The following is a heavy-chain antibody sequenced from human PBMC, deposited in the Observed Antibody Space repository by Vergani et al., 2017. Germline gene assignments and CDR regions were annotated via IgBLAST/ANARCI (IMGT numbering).Heavy chain of an antibody. Sequence: QVQLQESGPGLVKPSQTLSLTCTVSGGSISSGSYYWSWLRQPAGKGLEWIGRIYTSGSTNYNPSLKSRVTISVDTSKNQFSLKLSSVTAADTAVYYWARGVQWLGGYNWFDPWGQGTLVAVSS. CDR3: ARGVQWLGGYNWFDP. CDR2: IYTSGST. CDR1: GGSISSGSYY. D-gene: IGHD6-19*01. J-gene: IGHJ5*02. V-gene: IGHV4-61*02.